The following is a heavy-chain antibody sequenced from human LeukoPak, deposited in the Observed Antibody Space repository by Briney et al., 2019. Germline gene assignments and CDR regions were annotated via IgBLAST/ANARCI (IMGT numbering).Heavy chain of an antibody. Sequence: PSETLSLTCTVSSRSIGTYYWAWIRQTPGKGLEWIGYISYSGSTKHNPSLTRRITISLDTSKNQFSLELRSMTAADTAMYYCARQAGSFTTFDFWGQGTLVTVSS. CDR2: ISYSGST. J-gene: IGHJ4*02. CDR1: SRSIGTYY. V-gene: IGHV4-59*08. D-gene: IGHD1-26*01. CDR3: ARQAGSFTTFDF.